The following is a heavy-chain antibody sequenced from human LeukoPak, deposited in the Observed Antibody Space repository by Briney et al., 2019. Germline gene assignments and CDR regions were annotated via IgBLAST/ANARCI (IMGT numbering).Heavy chain of an antibody. V-gene: IGHV1-18*01. Sequence: ASVKVSCKASGYTFTSYGISWVRQASGQGLEWMGWISAYNGNTSYAQKLQGRVTMTTDTSTSTAYMELRSLRSDDTAVYYCARDRGNYYDSSGYFPFDYWGQGTLVTVSS. CDR2: ISAYNGNT. J-gene: IGHJ4*02. CDR1: GYTFTSYG. CDR3: ARDRGNYYDSSGYFPFDY. D-gene: IGHD3-22*01.